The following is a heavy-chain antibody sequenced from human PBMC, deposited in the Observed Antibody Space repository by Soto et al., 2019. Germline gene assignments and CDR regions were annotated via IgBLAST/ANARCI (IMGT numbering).Heavy chain of an antibody. Sequence: SVKVSCKASGGTFSSYAISWVRQAPGQGLEWMGGIIPIFGTANYAQKFQGRVTITADKSTSTAYMELSSLRSEDTAVYYCAREGITIFGVVITIWFDPWGQGTLVTVSS. CDR3: AREGITIFGVVITIWFDP. J-gene: IGHJ5*02. D-gene: IGHD3-3*01. V-gene: IGHV1-69*06. CDR2: IIPIFGTA. CDR1: GGTFSSYA.